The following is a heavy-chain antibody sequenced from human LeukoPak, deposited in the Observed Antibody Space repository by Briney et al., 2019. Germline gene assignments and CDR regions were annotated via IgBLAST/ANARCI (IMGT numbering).Heavy chain of an antibody. Sequence: PGRSLRLSCAASGFTFSSYGMHWVRQAPGKGLEWVAVIWYDGSNKYCADSVKGRFTISRDNSKNTLYLQMNSLGAEDTAVYYCASTTVTTSVYYYYYYGMDVWGQGTTVTVSS. CDR2: IWYDGSNK. V-gene: IGHV3-33*01. CDR3: ASTTVTTSVYYYYYYGMDV. CDR1: GFTFSSYG. D-gene: IGHD4-17*01. J-gene: IGHJ6*02.